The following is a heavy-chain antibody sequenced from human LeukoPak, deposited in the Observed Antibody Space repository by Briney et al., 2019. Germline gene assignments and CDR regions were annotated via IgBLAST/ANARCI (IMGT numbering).Heavy chain of an antibody. V-gene: IGHV4-34*01. CDR2: IHPNGIF. D-gene: IGHD5-24*01. Sequence: WETLSLTCAVHGGSCDDYYCSWIRQPPGKGLEWIGEIHPNGIFYDNSYLTSRVTISIDTSKSQFSLRLTSVTAADTAFYYCARGRDRSKAGDLWGRESLVSVSS. J-gene: IGHJ5*02. CDR3: ARGRDRSKAGDL. CDR1: GGSCDDYY.